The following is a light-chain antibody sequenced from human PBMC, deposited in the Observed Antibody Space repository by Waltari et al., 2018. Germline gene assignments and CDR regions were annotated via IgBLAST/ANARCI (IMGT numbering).Light chain of an antibody. CDR1: QNLLHSNGYNY. V-gene: IGKV2-28*01. J-gene: IGKJ1*01. CDR2: MGS. Sequence: DFVMTQTLLSLPVTNGEPASIPCRSSQNLLHSNGYNYLDWYLQKPGQSPKLLIYMGSNRASGVPDRFSGSGSGTDFTLKISRVEAEDVGVYYCMQPLQTPWTFGQGTKVEIK. CDR3: MQPLQTPWT.